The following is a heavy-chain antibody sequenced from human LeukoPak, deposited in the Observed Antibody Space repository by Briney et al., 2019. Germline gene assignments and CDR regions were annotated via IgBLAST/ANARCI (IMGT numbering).Heavy chain of an antibody. J-gene: IGHJ3*02. V-gene: IGHV4-39*02. CDR1: IRSINNINYK. CDR2: VSYSGTR. CDR3: ARKSFDAFDI. Sequence: SQTLSLTSVVAIRSINNINYKWGWLRQPPGKGLERIGTVSYSGTRYYRPSLRGRLTMSVDTSKNHLSLRLNSVSAADTAVYYCARKSFDAFDIWGQGTLVTVSS.